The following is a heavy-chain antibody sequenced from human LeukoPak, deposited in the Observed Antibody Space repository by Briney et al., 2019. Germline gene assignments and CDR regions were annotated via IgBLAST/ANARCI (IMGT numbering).Heavy chain of an antibody. CDR2: IYYTGRT. J-gene: IGHJ5*02. D-gene: IGHD2-2*01. CDR1: GGSINSGGYY. Sequence: PSETLSLTCTVSGGSINSGGYYWNWIRQHPGKGLEWIGYIYYTGRTFYNPSLKSRVAMSVDTSKNQFSLRLSSVTAADTAVYYCARGYCTATSCYFPLKGSDPWGQGTLVTVSS. CDR3: ARGYCTATSCYFPLKGSDP. V-gene: IGHV4-31*03.